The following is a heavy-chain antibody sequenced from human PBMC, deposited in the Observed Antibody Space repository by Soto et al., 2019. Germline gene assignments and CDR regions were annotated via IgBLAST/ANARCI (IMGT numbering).Heavy chain of an antibody. J-gene: IGHJ1*01. V-gene: IGHV4-61*01. D-gene: IGHD2-2*01. CDR1: DDSLSSTSYY. Sequence: QVQLQESGPGLVKPSETLSLICSVSDDSLSSTSYYWSWIRQPPGKGLAWIGFVHFSGNIHYNASLKSRATISVDTSRKQISLKRPSLTAADTAVYFCGRGGDAHKMGRHWGQGTLVTVSS. CDR2: VHFSGNI. CDR3: GRGGDAHKMGRH.